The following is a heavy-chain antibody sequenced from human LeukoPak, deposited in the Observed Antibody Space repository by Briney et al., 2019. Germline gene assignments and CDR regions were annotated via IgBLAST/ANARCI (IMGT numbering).Heavy chain of an antibody. D-gene: IGHD6-19*01. CDR3: ARHTSGQPFDY. CDR1: GFTFSCYI. Sequence: PGGPLRISCGAWGFTFSCYIMNWLRQAPGKVLERVSSISSSSSYIYYADSVKGRYTISRDNAKNSLYLQMNSLRAEDTAVYYCARHTSGQPFDYWGQGTLVTVSS. V-gene: IGHV3-21*04. CDR2: ISSSSSYI. J-gene: IGHJ4*02.